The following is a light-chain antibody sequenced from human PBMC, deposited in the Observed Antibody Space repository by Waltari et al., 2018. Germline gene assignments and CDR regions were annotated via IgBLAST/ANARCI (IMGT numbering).Light chain of an antibody. CDR2: RNN. V-gene: IGLV1-44*01. Sequence: QSVLTQPPSASVTPGQRVTISCSGSSSNIGSNTVNWYQQLPGTAPKLLIYRNNRRPSGVPDRVSGSKSGTSASLAISGLQSEDETDYYCAAWDDSLNGWVFGGGTKLTVL. CDR1: SSNIGSNT. J-gene: IGLJ3*02. CDR3: AAWDDSLNGWV.